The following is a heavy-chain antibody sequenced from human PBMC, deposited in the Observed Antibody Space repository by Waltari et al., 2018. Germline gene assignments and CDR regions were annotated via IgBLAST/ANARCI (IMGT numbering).Heavy chain of an antibody. CDR2: INHPRVT. D-gene: IGHD3-10*01. V-gene: IGHV4-34*01. CDR1: GGSFSGYH. CDR3: ARGGVPDAYGEGSDYRNWFDP. Sequence: QVQLKEWGAGTLKPSETLSLTCAVYGGSFSGYHWTWIRQSPGKGLDLLGEINHPRVTNYKPALKGGINILKDTSEKQFSLRLSSVTAADSAIYYCARGGVPDAYGEGSDYRNWFDPWGQGILVTVSS. J-gene: IGHJ5*02.